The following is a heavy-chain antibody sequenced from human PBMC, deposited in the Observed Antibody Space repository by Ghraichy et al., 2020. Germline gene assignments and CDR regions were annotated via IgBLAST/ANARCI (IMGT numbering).Heavy chain of an antibody. J-gene: IGHJ5*02. D-gene: IGHD3-22*01. Sequence: PGGSLRLSCAASGFTFSSYTMNWVRQAPGKGLEWVSSISSSSSYIYYADSVKGRFTISRDNAKNSLYLQMNSLRAEDTAVYYCARWEVWYDGSSGWFDPWGQGTLVTVSS. CDR2: ISSSSSYI. CDR3: ARWEVWYDGSSGWFDP. V-gene: IGHV3-21*01. CDR1: GFTFSSYT.